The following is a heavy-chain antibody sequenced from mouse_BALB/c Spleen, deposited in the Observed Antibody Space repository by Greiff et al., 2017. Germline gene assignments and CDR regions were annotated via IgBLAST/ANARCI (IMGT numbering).Heavy chain of an antibody. J-gene: IGHJ3*01. D-gene: IGHD2-14*01. CDR1: GYTFTSYV. CDR2: INPYNDGT. CDR3: ARGGDRYETFAD. Sequence: EVKVVESGPELVKPGASVKMSCKASGYTFTSYVMHWVKQKPGQGLEWIGYINPYNDGTKYNEKFKGKATLTSDKSSSTAYMELSSLTSEDSAVYYCARGGDRYETFADWGQGTLVTVSA. V-gene: IGHV1-14*01.